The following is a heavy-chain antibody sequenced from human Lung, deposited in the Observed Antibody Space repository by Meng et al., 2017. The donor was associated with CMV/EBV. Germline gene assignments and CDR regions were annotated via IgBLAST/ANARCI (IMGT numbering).Heavy chain of an antibody. CDR3: ARDRGYSYGSLVMDV. Sequence: ASMKFXCAASGFTVSSNYMSWVRQARGRGLEWVSVIHSGGSTNYANSVEGRFTISRDNSKNTLYLQMNSLRAEDTAVYYCARDRGYSYGSLVMDVWGQGTTVTVSS. J-gene: IGHJ6*02. D-gene: IGHD5-18*01. V-gene: IGHV3-53*01. CDR2: IHSGGST. CDR1: GFTVSSNY.